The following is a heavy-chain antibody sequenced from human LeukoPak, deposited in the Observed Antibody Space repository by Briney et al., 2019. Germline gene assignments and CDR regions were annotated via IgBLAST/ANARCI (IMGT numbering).Heavy chain of an antibody. D-gene: IGHD3-10*01. Sequence: PSETLSLTCTVSGDSISSSSYYWGWIRQPPGKGLEWIGNIYYSGSTYYNPSLKSRVTMSVDTSKNQFSLKLSSVTAADTAVYYCARYYYGSGSYYYFDSWGQGTLVTVSS. CDR1: GDSISSSSYY. CDR2: IYYSGST. J-gene: IGHJ4*02. V-gene: IGHV4-39*01. CDR3: ARYYYGSGSYYYFDS.